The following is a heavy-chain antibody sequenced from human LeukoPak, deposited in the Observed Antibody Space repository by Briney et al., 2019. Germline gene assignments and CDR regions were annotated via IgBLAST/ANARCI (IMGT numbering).Heavy chain of an antibody. D-gene: IGHD3-16*02. V-gene: IGHV3-30-3*01. CDR3: ARDNPNDYVWGSYRPYGMDV. J-gene: IGHJ6*02. Sequence: GGSLRLSCAASGFTFSSYAMHWVRQAPGKGLEWVAVISYDGSNKYYADSVKGRFTISRDNSKNTLYLQMNSLRAEDTAVYYCARDNPNDYVWGSYRPYGMDVWGQGTTVTVSS. CDR2: ISYDGSNK. CDR1: GFTFSSYA.